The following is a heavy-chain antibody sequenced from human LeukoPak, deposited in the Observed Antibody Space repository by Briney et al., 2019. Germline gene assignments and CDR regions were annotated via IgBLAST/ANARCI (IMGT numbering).Heavy chain of an antibody. V-gene: IGHV3-23*01. Sequence: GGSLRLSCAASGFTVNSNYLGWVRQAPGKGLEWVSGISGSGDNTYYADSVKGRFTISRDNSKNTLYVQVNSLGTEDTAAYYCAKGSYYDSSGSFYFDYWGQGTLVTVSS. CDR2: ISGSGDNT. D-gene: IGHD3-22*01. CDR1: GFTVNSNY. J-gene: IGHJ4*02. CDR3: AKGSYYDSSGSFYFDY.